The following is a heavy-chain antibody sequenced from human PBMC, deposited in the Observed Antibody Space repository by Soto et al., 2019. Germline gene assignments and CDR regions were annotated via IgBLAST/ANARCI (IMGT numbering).Heavy chain of an antibody. CDR1: GFIFSSYY. CDR2: IRGSGTDR. V-gene: IGHV3-23*01. J-gene: IGHJ5*02. Sequence: WGSLRLSCAASGFIFSSYYLSWVRQAPGKGLEWVSAIRGSGTDRYYSDSVKGRFTISRDNSKNTLYLQLNGLRADDTAVYYCAKISYDSRDKPSWGQGTLVTVSS. CDR3: AKISYDSRDKPS. D-gene: IGHD3-22*01.